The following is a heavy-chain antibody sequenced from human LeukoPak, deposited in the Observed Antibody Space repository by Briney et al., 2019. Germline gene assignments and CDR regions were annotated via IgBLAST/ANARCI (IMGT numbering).Heavy chain of an antibody. CDR2: ISSSSSTI. D-gene: IGHD3-10*01. V-gene: IGHV3-48*01. Sequence: PGGSLRLSCAASGFTFSSYSMNWVRQAPGKGLEWVSYISSSSSTIYYADSVKGRFTISRDNAKNSLYLQMNSLRAEDTAVYYCARGLLWFGELFGPRSSTWFDPWGQGTLVTVSS. J-gene: IGHJ5*02. CDR3: ARGLLWFGELFGPRSSTWFDP. CDR1: GFTFSSYS.